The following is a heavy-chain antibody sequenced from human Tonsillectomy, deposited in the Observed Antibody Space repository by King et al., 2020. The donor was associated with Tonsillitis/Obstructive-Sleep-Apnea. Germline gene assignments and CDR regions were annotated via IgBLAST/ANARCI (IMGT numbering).Heavy chain of an antibody. J-gene: IGHJ4*02. Sequence: VQLVESGGGLVQPGGSLRLSCVASGFTFRSQWMNWVRQAPGKGLEWVSRISSDRRTTTYADPVKGRFTISRDNGKNTLYLQMSSLRAEDTAVYYCANWGYWGQGTLVTVSS. CDR3: ANWGY. D-gene: IGHD7-27*01. CDR2: ISSDRRTT. CDR1: GFTFRSQW. V-gene: IGHV3-74*01.